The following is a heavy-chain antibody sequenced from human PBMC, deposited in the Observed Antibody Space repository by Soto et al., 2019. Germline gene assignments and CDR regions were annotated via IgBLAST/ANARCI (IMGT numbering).Heavy chain of an antibody. D-gene: IGHD2-15*01. Sequence: PSETLSLTCTVSGGSISSGGYYWSWIRQHPGKGLEWIGYIYYSGSTYYNPSLKSRVTISVDTSKNQFSLKLSSVTAADTAVYYCAREPHVVVVAATLAYFDYWGQGTLVTVSS. CDR1: GGSISSGGYY. CDR2: IYYSGST. CDR3: AREPHVVVVAATLAYFDY. J-gene: IGHJ4*02. V-gene: IGHV4-31*03.